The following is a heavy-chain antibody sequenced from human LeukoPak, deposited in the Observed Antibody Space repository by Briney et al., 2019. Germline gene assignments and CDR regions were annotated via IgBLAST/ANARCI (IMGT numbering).Heavy chain of an antibody. CDR2: ISAYNGNT. V-gene: IGHV1-18*04. D-gene: IGHD3-10*01. J-gene: IGHJ5*02. Sequence: ASVKVSCKASGYTFTDYYIHWVRQAPGQGLEWMGWISAYNGNTNYAQKLQGRVTMTTDTSTSTAYMELSSLRSEDTAVYYCARPQVTMVRGVILSSYNWFDPWGQGTLVTVSS. CDR1: GYTFTDYY. CDR3: ARPQVTMVRGVILSSYNWFDP.